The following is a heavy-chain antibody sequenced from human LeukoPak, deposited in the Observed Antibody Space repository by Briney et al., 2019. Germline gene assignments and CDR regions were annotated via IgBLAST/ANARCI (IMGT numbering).Heavy chain of an antibody. Sequence: ASVKVSCKASGYTFTSYGINWVRQAPGQGLEWMGWISAYNGNTNYAQKVQGRVTMTRDTSISTAYMELSRLRSDDTAVYYCARAYSGYDYFDYWGQGTLVTVSS. D-gene: IGHD5-12*01. CDR1: GYTFTSYG. J-gene: IGHJ4*02. CDR3: ARAYSGYDYFDY. CDR2: ISAYNGNT. V-gene: IGHV1-18*01.